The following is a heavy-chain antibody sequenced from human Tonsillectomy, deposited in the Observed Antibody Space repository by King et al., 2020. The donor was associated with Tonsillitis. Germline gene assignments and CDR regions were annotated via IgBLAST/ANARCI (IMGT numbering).Heavy chain of an antibody. CDR2: INPSGGST. V-gene: IGHV1-46*01. CDR3: ARDENVVVPGAINIKDGYVQH. Sequence: VQLVESGAEVKKPGASVTVSCKASGYTFTSYYMHWVRQAPGQGLEWMGIINPSGGSTSYAQKFQGRVTMTRDTSTSTVYMELSSLRSEDTAVYYCARDENVVVPGAINIKDGYVQHWGQGTLVTVSS. D-gene: IGHD2-2*01. J-gene: IGHJ1*01. CDR1: GYTFTSYY.